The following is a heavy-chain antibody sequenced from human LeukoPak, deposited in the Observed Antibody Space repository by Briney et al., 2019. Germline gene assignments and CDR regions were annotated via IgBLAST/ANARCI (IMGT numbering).Heavy chain of an antibody. CDR1: GGSISSSSYY. CDR3: ARLGGSTTGHGMDV. J-gene: IGHJ6*02. V-gene: IGHV4-39*01. CDR2: IYYSGST. D-gene: IGHD1-1*01. Sequence: SETLSLTCIVSGGSISSSSYYGGWIRQPPGKGLEWIGSIYYSGSTYYNPSLKSRVTISVDTSKNQFSLKLSSVTAADTAVYYCARLGGSTTGHGMDVWGQGTTVTVSS.